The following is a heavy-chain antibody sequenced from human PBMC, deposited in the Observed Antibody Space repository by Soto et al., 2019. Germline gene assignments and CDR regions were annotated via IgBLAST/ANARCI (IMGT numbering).Heavy chain of an antibody. CDR3: ASDISYGSETAYGY. CDR2: IGADNRDT. V-gene: IGHV1-18*01. Sequence: QVQLVQSGAEVKKPGASVKVSCKASGYTFTNFGISWMRQAPGQGLEWMGWIGADNRDTNYAQNLQARLTMTTDTSTNTAYMELRSLKSDDTAVYYCASDISYGSETAYGYWGQGTLVTVSS. CDR1: GYTFTNFG. J-gene: IGHJ4*02. D-gene: IGHD3-10*01.